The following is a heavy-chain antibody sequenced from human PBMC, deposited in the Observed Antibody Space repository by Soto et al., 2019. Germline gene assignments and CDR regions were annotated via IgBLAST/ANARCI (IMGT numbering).Heavy chain of an antibody. J-gene: IGHJ5*02. Sequence: SETLSPTCTVSGGSISSYYWSWIRQPPGKGLEWIGYIYYSGSTNYNPSLKSRVTISVDTSKNQFSLKLSSVTAADTAVYYCAYGSSPAWFDPWGQGTLVTVSS. CDR3: AYGSSPAWFDP. V-gene: IGHV4-59*08. D-gene: IGHD6-6*01. CDR1: GGSISSYY. CDR2: IYYSGST.